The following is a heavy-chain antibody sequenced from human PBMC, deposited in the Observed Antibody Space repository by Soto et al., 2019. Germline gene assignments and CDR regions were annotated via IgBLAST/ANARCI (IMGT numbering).Heavy chain of an antibody. CDR2: IVVGGGNT. J-gene: IGHJ6*02. V-gene: IGHV1-58*01. CDR1: GFTFTSSA. CDR3: AAPSLNYYYGMDV. Sequence: SVKVSCKASGFTFTSSAVQWVRQARGQRLEWIGWIVVGGGNTNYAQKFQERVTITRDMSTSTAYMELSSLRSEDTAVYYCAAPSLNYYYGMDVWGQGTTVTVSS. D-gene: IGHD2-15*01.